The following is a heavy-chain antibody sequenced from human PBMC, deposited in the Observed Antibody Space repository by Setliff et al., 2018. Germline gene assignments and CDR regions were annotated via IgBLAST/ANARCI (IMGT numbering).Heavy chain of an antibody. D-gene: IGHD3-22*01. Sequence: SVKVSCKASGDTFNTYTLSWVRQAPGQGLEWMGGIIPLLETVKYAQKFQGRVTITADESTRTAYMEMSSLGSEDTAIFHCARDTRDRYDSSGHYLSLDYWGQGTLVTVSS. CDR2: IIPLLETV. CDR3: ARDTRDRYDSSGHYLSLDY. V-gene: IGHV1-69*13. CDR1: GDTFNTYT. J-gene: IGHJ4*02.